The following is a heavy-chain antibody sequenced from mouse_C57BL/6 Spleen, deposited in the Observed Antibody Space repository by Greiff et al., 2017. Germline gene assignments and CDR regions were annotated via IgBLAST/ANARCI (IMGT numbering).Heavy chain of an antibody. Sequence: EVQLQQSGPGLVKPGASVKMSCKASGYTFTDYTMHWVQQSHGKSLEWIGYINPNNGGTSYNQKFKGKATLTVNKSSITAYMEIRSLTSEDSAVYYGAREGDYGNDAYYAMDYWGQGTLVTVSS. CDR3: AREGDYGNDAYYAMDY. J-gene: IGHJ4*01. CDR2: INPNNGGT. CDR1: GYTFTDYT. D-gene: IGHD2-2*01. V-gene: IGHV1-22*01.